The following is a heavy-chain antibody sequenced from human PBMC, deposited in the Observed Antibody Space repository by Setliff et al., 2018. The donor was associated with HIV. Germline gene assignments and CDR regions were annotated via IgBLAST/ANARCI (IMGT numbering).Heavy chain of an antibody. Sequence: CAVSGGSIISNNWWSWVRQPPGKGLEWIGEIYHGGSTNYNSSLKSRVTISVDKSKNQFSLKLSSVTAADTAVYYCARSSTPDSSAYYPDYWGQGTLVTVSS. J-gene: IGHJ4*02. CDR1: GGSIISNNW. V-gene: IGHV4-4*02. CDR3: ARSSTPDSSAYYPDY. CDR2: IYHGGST. D-gene: IGHD3-22*01.